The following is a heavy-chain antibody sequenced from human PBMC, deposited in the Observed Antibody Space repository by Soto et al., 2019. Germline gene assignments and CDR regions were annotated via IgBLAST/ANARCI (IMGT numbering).Heavy chain of an antibody. CDR1: GLMFTKST. CDR3: ARVGTGSSTPLDI. Sequence: LRLSCVASGLMFTKSTMNWVRQAPGKGLEWVSSITSAGDYIFYADSVKGRFTISRDNANNSLYLQMNSLRAEDTAVYYCARVGTGSSTPLDIWGQGTMVTVSS. D-gene: IGHD3-9*01. CDR2: ITSAGDYI. V-gene: IGHV3-21*01. J-gene: IGHJ3*02.